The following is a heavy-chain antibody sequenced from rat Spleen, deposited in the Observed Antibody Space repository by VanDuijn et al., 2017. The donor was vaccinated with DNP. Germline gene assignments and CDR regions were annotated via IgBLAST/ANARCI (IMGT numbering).Heavy chain of an antibody. CDR2: ISSDGRDT. J-gene: IGHJ2*01. D-gene: IGHD1-4*01. Sequence: EVQLMESGGGLVQPGRSLKLSCEVSRITFSDHNMAWVRQAPKKSLEWVATISSDGRDTYYRDSVKGRFTISRDNAKSTLYLQMDRLRSEDTATYYCASRPPPTRGPFDYWGQGVTVTVSS. V-gene: IGHV5-7*01. CDR1: RITFSDHN. CDR3: ASRPPPTRGPFDY.